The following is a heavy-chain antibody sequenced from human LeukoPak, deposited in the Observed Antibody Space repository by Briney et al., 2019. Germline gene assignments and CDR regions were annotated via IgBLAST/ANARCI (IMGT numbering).Heavy chain of an antibody. CDR2: TIPIFGTA. CDR1: GGTFSSYA. V-gene: IGHV1-69*13. D-gene: IGHD4-17*01. J-gene: IGHJ4*02. CDR3: ARDRDSGDYTAAPGDY. Sequence: ASVKVSCKASGGTFSSYAISWVRQAPGQGLEWMGGTIPIFGTANYAQKFQGRVTITADESTSTAYMELSSLRDEDTAVYYCARDRDSGDYTAAPGDYWGQGTLVTVSS.